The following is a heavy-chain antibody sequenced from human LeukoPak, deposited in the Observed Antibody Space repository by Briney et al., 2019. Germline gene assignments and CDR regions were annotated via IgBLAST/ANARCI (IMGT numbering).Heavy chain of an antibody. Sequence: PGGSLRLSCAASGFTFSSYSMNWVRQAPGKGLEWVSSISSSSSYIYYADSMKGRFTISRDNSYNSLYLQMNNLRAEDTAVYYCAAGLKAYYFDYWGQGILVTVSS. CDR2: ISSSSSYI. CDR1: GFTFSSYS. CDR3: AAGLKAYYFDY. V-gene: IGHV3-21*01. J-gene: IGHJ4*02.